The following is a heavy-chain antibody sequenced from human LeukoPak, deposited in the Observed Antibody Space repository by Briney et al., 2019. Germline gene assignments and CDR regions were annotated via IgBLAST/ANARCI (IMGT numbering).Heavy chain of an antibody. V-gene: IGHV3-21*01. CDR1: GFIFSNYS. CDR2: ISSSSTYI. CDR3: AREGRLDAFDI. Sequence: GGSLRLSCAASGFIFSNYSMNWVRQAPGKGLEWVSSISSSSTYIFYADSVKGRFTISRDNAKNSLYLQMNSLRAEDTAVYYCAREGRLDAFDIWGQGTMVTVSS. J-gene: IGHJ3*02. D-gene: IGHD3-10*01.